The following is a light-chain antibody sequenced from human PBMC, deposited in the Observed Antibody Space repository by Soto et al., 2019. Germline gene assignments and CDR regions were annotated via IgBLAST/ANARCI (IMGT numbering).Light chain of an antibody. CDR3: SSYTSSSTLP. Sequence: QSALTQPASVSGSPGQSITISCTGTSSDVGGYNYVSWYQQHPGKAPKLMIYDVSNRPSGVSNRFSGSKSGNTASLTISGLHAEDEADYYCSSYTSSSTLPFGGGTKLTVL. CDR1: SSDVGGYNY. J-gene: IGLJ2*01. CDR2: DVS. V-gene: IGLV2-14*01.